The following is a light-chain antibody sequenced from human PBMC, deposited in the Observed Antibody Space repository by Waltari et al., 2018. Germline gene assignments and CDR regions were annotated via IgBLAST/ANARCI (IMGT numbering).Light chain of an antibody. CDR2: ENN. V-gene: IGLV1-51*01. CDR1: ISNIGNYY. CDR3: ATWDNSLREVV. J-gene: IGLJ2*01. Sequence: QSVLTQPPSVSAAPGQKVTIYCSGSISNIGNYYVSWYHQLPGAAPKLLIYENNKRPSGIPDRFSAPKSGTSATLGITGLQIGDEADYYCATWDNSLREVVFGGGTKLTVL.